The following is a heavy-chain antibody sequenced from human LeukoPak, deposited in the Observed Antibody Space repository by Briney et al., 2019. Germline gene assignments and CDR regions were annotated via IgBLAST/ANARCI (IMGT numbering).Heavy chain of an antibody. CDR2: ISSSSRYI. CDR1: GFYFNSYN. Sequence: PGGSLRLSCAASGFYFNSYNMNWVRQAPGKGLEWVSSISSSSRYINYADSVKGRFTISRDNSKNTLYLQMNSLKAEDTAVYYCAKDGTDSYFDYWGQGTLVTVSS. J-gene: IGHJ4*02. CDR3: AKDGTDSYFDY. V-gene: IGHV3-21*04. D-gene: IGHD1-1*01.